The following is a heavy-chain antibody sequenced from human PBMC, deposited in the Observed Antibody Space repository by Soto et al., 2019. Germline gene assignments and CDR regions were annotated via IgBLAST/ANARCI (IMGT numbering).Heavy chain of an antibody. CDR2: ISGFNGNL. Sequence: QVQLIQSEAEVKKPGASVKVSCKASGYTFTSYGISWVRQAPGQGLEWMGWISGFNGNLHYAQKVTXXXLXXTDTSTSTAYMELWNLRSDDTAVYSCARGNLGIPFFEARRYWGQGTLVTVSS. J-gene: IGHJ4*02. CDR3: ARGNLGIPFFEARRY. CDR1: GYTFTSYG. V-gene: IGHV1-18*01. D-gene: IGHD3-3*01.